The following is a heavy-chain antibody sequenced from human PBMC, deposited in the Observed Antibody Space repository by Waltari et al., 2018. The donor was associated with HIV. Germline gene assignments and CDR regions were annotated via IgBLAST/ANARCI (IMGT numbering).Heavy chain of an antibody. CDR2: INPTTGGT. J-gene: IGHJ6*02. CDR1: GYTFTGYH. D-gene: IGHD4-17*01. Sequence: QVQLIQSGAEVRDPGASVKVSCKASGYTFTGYHLHWVRQAPGQGLEWMGRINPTTGGTNYAQKCQARVTITREISIGTAYMELTSLRPNDTAVYYCVRVTTVTGDSYFYYGMDVWGQGTTVVVSS. CDR3: VRVTTVTGDSYFYYGMDV. V-gene: IGHV1-2*06.